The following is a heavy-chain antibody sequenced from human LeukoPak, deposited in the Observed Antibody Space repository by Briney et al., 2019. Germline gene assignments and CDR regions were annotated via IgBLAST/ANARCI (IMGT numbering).Heavy chain of an antibody. V-gene: IGHV3-23*01. Sequence: GGSLRLSCAVSGFTFSSYAMSWVRQAPGKGLEWVSAITSSGGSTYYADSVKGRFTISRDNSKNTLFLQMNSLRAEDTAVYYCAKRPPHCGGDCFGYWGQGTLVTVSS. CDR1: GFTFSSYA. CDR2: ITSSGGST. D-gene: IGHD2-21*01. J-gene: IGHJ4*02. CDR3: AKRPPHCGGDCFGY.